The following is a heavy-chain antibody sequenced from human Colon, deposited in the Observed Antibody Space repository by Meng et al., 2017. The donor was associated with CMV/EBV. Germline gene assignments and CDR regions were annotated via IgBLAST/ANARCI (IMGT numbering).Heavy chain of an antibody. CDR1: GGAFISYA. Sequence: VQLLQSGGEVKEPGSSVMVFCKASGGAFISYAISWVRQAPRQGLEWMGGIIPIFVTANYAQKFQGRGTITADESTSTAYMELISLRSEDTAVDYCAREIDSAEGYWGQGTLVTVSS. V-gene: IGHV1-69*01. CDR3: AREIDSAEGY. J-gene: IGHJ4*02. D-gene: IGHD1-26*01. CDR2: IIPIFVTA.